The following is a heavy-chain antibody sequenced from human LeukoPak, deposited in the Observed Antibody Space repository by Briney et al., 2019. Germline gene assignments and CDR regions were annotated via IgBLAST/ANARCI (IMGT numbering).Heavy chain of an antibody. CDR1: GYTFTSYY. D-gene: IGHD2-8*02. Sequence: GASVKVSCKASGYTFTSYYMHWVRQAPGQGLEWMGWSNPNNGGTNYAQKFQGRVTMTLDTSISTAYMELSRLRSDDTAIYYCARVDGGEWYYFDHWGQGTLVTVSS. J-gene: IGHJ4*02. V-gene: IGHV1-2*02. CDR2: SNPNNGGT. CDR3: ARVDGGEWYYFDH.